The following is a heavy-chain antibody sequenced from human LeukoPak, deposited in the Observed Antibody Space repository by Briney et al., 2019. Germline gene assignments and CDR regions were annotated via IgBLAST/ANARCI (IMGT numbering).Heavy chain of an antibody. J-gene: IGHJ4*02. CDR1: GYTFTSYD. Sequence: ASVKVSCKASGYTFTSYDINWVRQATGQGLEWMGWMNPNSGNTGYAQKFQGRVTITRNTSISTAYMELSSLRSEDTAVYYCASLYFWSGYYAYWGQGTLVTVSS. CDR3: ASLYFWSGYYAY. D-gene: IGHD3-3*01. CDR2: MNPNSGNT. V-gene: IGHV1-8*03.